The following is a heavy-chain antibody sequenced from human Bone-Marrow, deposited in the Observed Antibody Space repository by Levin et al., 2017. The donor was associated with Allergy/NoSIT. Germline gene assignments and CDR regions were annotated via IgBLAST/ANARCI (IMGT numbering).Heavy chain of an antibody. J-gene: IGHJ4*02. V-gene: IGHV5-51*01. D-gene: IGHD4-17*01. CDR3: ARIREATVTTTLDY. CDR2: IYPRDSDT. Sequence: AGESLKISCKGSGYSFTTYWIAWVRQMPGKGLDWMGIIYPRDSDTRYSPSFQGQVTISADKSISTAYVQWSSLRASDAAIYYCARIREATVTTTLDYWGQGTLVTVSS. CDR1: GYSFTTYW.